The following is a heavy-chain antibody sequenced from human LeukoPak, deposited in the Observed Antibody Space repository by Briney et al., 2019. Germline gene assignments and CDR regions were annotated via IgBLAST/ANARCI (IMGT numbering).Heavy chain of an antibody. D-gene: IGHD5-24*01. CDR2: IYYTGST. J-gene: IGHJ4*02. Sequence: SETLSLTCTVSGGSVSSGSYYWSWIRQPPGKGLECIGYIYYTGSTNYNPSLKSRVTISVDTSKNQFSLELSSVTAADTAVYYCARVLRWLQFQKPPRPYYFYYWGQGTLVTVSS. CDR3: ARVLRWLQFQKPPRPYYFYY. V-gene: IGHV4-61*01. CDR1: GGSVSSGSYY.